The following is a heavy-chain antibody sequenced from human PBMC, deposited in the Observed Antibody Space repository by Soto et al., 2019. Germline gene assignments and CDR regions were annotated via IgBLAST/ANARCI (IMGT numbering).Heavy chain of an antibody. V-gene: IGHV1-69*01. J-gene: IGHJ3*02. Sequence: QVQLVQSGAEVKKPGSSVKVSCKASGGTFSSYAISWVRQAPGQGLEWMGGIIPIFGTANYAQKFQGRVTITADESTSTAYMELSSLSSEDTAVYYCARDPAAYGSGSYHDAFDIWGQGTMVTVSS. CDR1: GGTFSSYA. CDR3: ARDPAAYGSGSYHDAFDI. CDR2: IIPIFGTA. D-gene: IGHD3-10*01.